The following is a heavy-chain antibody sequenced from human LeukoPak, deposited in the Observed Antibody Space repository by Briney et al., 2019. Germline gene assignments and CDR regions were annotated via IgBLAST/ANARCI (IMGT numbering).Heavy chain of an antibody. D-gene: IGHD3-9*01. CDR1: GGSISSGSYY. CDR2: IYSSGST. Sequence: SQTLSLTCTVSGGSISSGSYYWSWIWQPAGKGLEWIGRIYSSGSTNYNPPLKSRVTISLDTSKNQFSLKLSSVTAADTAVYYCARQYSDILTGYHRGELYWYFDLWGRGTLVTVSS. CDR3: ARQYSDILTGYHRGELYWYFDL. J-gene: IGHJ2*01. V-gene: IGHV4-61*02.